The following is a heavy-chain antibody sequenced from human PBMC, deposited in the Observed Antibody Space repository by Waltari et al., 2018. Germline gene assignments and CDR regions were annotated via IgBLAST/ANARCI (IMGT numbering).Heavy chain of an antibody. CDR1: GFTFAEYY. V-gene: IGHV3-23*01. D-gene: IGHD2-15*01. CDR3: ATYGQVPSRGGDY. J-gene: IGHJ4*02. Sequence: EVQLWESGGGLVQPGGSLRLSCAASGFTFAEYYMIWVRQAPGKGLGWVSTISGTADEQRYADSVTGRFAISRDKSRTTLYLQMNNLRAEDTATYYCATYGQVPSRGGDYWGQGTLVTVSS. CDR2: ISGTADEQ.